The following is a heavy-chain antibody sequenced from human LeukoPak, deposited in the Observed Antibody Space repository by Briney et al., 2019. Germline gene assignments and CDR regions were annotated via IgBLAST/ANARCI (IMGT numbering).Heavy chain of an antibody. CDR3: ARDQAGLRYYYDSSGSNWFDP. CDR1: GYTFTSYG. V-gene: IGHV1-18*01. D-gene: IGHD3-22*01. J-gene: IGHJ5*02. Sequence: GASVKVSCKASGYTFTSYGISWVRQAPGQGLEWMGWISAYNGNTNYAQKLQGRVTMTTDTSTSTAYMELRSLRSDDTAVYYCARDQAGLRYYYDSSGSNWFDPWGQGTLVTVSS. CDR2: ISAYNGNT.